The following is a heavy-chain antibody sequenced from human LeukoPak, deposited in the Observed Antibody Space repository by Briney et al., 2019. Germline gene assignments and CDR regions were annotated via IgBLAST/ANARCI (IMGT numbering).Heavy chain of an antibody. CDR2: ISGSGSGGST. J-gene: IGHJ4*02. V-gene: IGHV3-23*01. CDR3: ARSAASYCSSGWPGGFDY. Sequence: GGSLRLSCAASGFTFSSSAMSWVRQAPGKGPEWVSSISGSGSGGSTYYADSVKGRFTISRDISKNTVYLQMNSLRAEDTAVYYCARSAASYCSSGWPGGFDYWGQGTLVTVSS. D-gene: IGHD6-19*01. CDR1: GFTFSSSA.